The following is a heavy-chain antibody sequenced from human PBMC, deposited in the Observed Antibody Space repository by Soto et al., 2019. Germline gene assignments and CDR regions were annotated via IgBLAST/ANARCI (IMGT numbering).Heavy chain of an antibody. Sequence: QVQLVESGGGVVQPGRSLRLSCAASGFSFGSYAMHWVRQAPGKGLEWVAVISYDGSNKYYADSVKGRFTISRDNSKNTRYLEMNSLRVEDTAVYYCARDGSGYDGQCGDYWGQGTLVTVSS. V-gene: IGHV3-30-3*01. D-gene: IGHD5-12*01. CDR2: ISYDGSNK. J-gene: IGHJ4*02. CDR3: ARDGSGYDGQCGDY. CDR1: GFSFGSYA.